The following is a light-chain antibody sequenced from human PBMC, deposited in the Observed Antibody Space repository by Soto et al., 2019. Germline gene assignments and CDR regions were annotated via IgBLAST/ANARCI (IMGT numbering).Light chain of an antibody. J-gene: IGKJ1*01. V-gene: IGKV1-8*01. Sequence: AIRMTQSPSSFSASTGDRVTITCRASQGIGSYLAWYQQKPGKAPNLLSYTASTLQSGVPSRFSGSGSGTDFTLTISCLQSEDFATYYCQQYYSYPWTFGQGIKVEIK. CDR2: TAS. CDR1: QGIGSY. CDR3: QQYYSYPWT.